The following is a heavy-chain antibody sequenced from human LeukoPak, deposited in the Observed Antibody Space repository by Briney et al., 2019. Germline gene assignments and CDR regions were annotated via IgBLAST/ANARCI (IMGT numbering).Heavy chain of an antibody. J-gene: IGHJ4*02. CDR3: ARDLFGTYGSGSYDY. CDR2: ISYSGVT. Sequence: PSQTLSLTCTVSGGSISSSYWSWIRQPPGKRLEWIGYISYSGVTNYNPSLKSRVTISEDTSKNQFSLKLSSVTAADTAVYYCARDLFGTYGSGSYDYWGQGTLVAVSS. V-gene: IGHV4-59*01. CDR1: GGSISSSY. D-gene: IGHD3-10*01.